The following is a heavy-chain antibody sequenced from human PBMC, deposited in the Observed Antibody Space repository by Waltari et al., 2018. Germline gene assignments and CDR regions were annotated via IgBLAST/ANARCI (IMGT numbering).Heavy chain of an antibody. CDR1: GYTFKSHA. V-gene: IGHV7-4-1*02. Sequence: QVQLVQSGSELKKPGASVKVSCKASGYTFKSHAINWLRQAPGQGPEWMGWINTHTANPTYGRGFRGRVVFYLDTSVSTAYLEISSLKTEDTAVFYCARGLTNLHTQQLAPFDYWGQGTLVRVSS. J-gene: IGHJ4*02. CDR3: ARGLTNLHTQQLAPFDY. D-gene: IGHD1-1*01. CDR2: INTHTANP.